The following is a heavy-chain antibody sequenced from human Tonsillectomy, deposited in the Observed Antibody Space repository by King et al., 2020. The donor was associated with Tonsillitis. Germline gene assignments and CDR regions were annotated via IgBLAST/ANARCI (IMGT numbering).Heavy chain of an antibody. CDR2: IYSGGST. CDR3: ARSLVPAASYVGYMDV. CDR1: GFTVSSHY. D-gene: IGHD2-2*01. J-gene: IGHJ6*03. Sequence: EVQLVESGGGLVQPGGSLRLSCAASGFTVSSHYMSWVRQAPGKGLEWVSVIYSGGSTDYADSVKGRFTISRDISKNTVYFQMNSLRAEDTAVYYCARSLVPAASYVGYMDVWGKGTTVTVSS. V-gene: IGHV3-66*01.